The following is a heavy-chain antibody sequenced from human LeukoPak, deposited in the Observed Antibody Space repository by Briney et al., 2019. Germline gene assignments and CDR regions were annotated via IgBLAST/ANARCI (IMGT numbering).Heavy chain of an antibody. CDR1: RFAFHNYA. CDR2: ISVDGGDI. CDR3: GKDPNGNFIGAFDF. V-gene: IGHV3-23*01. J-gene: IGHJ3*01. D-gene: IGHD4-23*01. Sequence: GGSLRLSCAASRFAFHNYAMTWIRQAPERGLEWVSSISVDGGDIKYTDSAKGRFTISRDNSKGMLYLQMDSLRVEDTAVYYCGKDPNGNFIGAFDFWGQGTMVTVSS.